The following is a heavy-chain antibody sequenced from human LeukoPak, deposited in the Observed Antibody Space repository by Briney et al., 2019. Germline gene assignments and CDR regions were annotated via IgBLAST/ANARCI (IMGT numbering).Heavy chain of an antibody. Sequence: GGSLRLSCAASGFTFSSDSMNWVRQAPGEGLELVSSISSSSSSIYYADSVKGRFTISRDNAKNSLYLQMNSLSAEDTAVYYCARDPSAAAPLDYGMDVCGQGTTATVSS. CDR2: ISSSSSSI. J-gene: IGHJ6*02. CDR3: ARDPSAAAPLDYGMDV. D-gene: IGHD6-25*01. V-gene: IGHV3-21*01. CDR1: GFTFSSDS.